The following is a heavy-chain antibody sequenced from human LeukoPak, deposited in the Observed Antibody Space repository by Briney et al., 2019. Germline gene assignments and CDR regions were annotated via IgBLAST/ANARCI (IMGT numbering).Heavy chain of an antibody. Sequence: GGSLRLSCAASGNYWIHWVRQAPGQGLVGVSHINSDGSWTGYADSVKGRFTISKDNAKNTVYLQMNNLRAEDTAVYYCVSFYETNWGRGTLVTVSS. CDR3: VSFYETN. J-gene: IGHJ4*01. D-gene: IGHD2-2*01. V-gene: IGHV3-74*01. CDR2: INSDGSWT. CDR1: GNYW.